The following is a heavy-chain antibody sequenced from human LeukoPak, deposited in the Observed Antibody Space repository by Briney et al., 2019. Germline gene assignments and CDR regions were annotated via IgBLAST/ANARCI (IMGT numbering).Heavy chain of an antibody. J-gene: IGHJ5*02. Sequence: GGSLRLSCAAPGFTFSSYSMNWVRQAPGKGLEWVSYISSSSSTIYYADSVKGRFTISRDNAKNSLYLQMNSLRAEDTAVYYCARDLIAVVPAAFDPWGQGTLVTVSS. CDR2: ISSSSSTI. V-gene: IGHV3-48*01. CDR3: ARDLIAVVPAAFDP. D-gene: IGHD2-2*01. CDR1: GFTFSSYS.